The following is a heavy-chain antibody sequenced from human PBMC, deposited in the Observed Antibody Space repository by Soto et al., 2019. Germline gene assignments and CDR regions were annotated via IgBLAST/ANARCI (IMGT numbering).Heavy chain of an antibody. Sequence: PGGSLRLSCAASGFTFSSYAMSWVRQAPGKGLEWVSAISGSGGSTYYADSVKGRFTISRDNSKNTLYLQMNSLRAEDTAVYYCARKIRLFGDYYDSSGGPHYFDYWGQGTLVTVSS. CDR2: ISGSGGST. D-gene: IGHD3-22*01. J-gene: IGHJ4*02. CDR3: ARKIRLFGDYYDSSGGPHYFDY. CDR1: GFTFSSYA. V-gene: IGHV3-23*01.